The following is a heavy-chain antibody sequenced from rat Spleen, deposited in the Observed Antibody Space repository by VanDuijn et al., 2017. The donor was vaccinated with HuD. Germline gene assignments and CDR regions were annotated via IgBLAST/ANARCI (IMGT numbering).Heavy chain of an antibody. D-gene: IGHD1-5*01. CDR2: IWGDGST. CDR1: GFSLISNS. J-gene: IGHJ1*01. V-gene: IGHV2-1*01. Sequence: QVQLKESGPGLVQPSQTLSLICTVSGFSLISNSVHWVRQPPGKGLEWMGGIWGDGSTDYNSALKSRLTISRDTSKSQVFLKMGSLQTEDTATYFCVRDRYNWYFAFWGPGIMVTVSS. CDR3: VRDRYNWYFAF.